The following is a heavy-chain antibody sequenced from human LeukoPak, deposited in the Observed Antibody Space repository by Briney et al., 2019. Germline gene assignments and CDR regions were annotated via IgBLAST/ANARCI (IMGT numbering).Heavy chain of an antibody. D-gene: IGHD5-18*01. CDR2: IIPIFDTA. Sequence: GSSVKVSCKASGGTFSRYAISRVRQDPGQGLEWMGGIIPIFDTANYAQKFQGRVTITTDESTSTAYMELSSLRSEDTAVYYCARAALPMLYTAMAIPYYYYMDVWGKGATVTVSS. CDR3: ARAALPMLYTAMAIPYYYYMDV. CDR1: GGTFSRYA. V-gene: IGHV1-69*05. J-gene: IGHJ6*03.